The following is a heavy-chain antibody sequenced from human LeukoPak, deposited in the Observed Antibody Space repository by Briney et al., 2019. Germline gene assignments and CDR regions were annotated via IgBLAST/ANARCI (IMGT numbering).Heavy chain of an antibody. D-gene: IGHD2-8*01. CDR1: GFALRKYA. CDR2: VKSLGDT. Sequence: PGGSLRLSCEASGFALRKYAMSWVRRAPGKGLEWVSSVKSLGDTHYADSVKGRFTISRDNSEDTVYLQMNSLRVKDTAIYFCARCMVLRQGWCNWFDPWGQGTLVTVSS. J-gene: IGHJ5*02. CDR3: ARCMVLRQGWCNWFDP. V-gene: IGHV3-23*01.